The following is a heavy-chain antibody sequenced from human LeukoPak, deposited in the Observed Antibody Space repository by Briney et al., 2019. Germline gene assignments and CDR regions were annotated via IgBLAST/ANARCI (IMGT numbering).Heavy chain of an antibody. D-gene: IGHD6-19*01. Sequence: GGSLRLSCAASGFTFSSYAMHWFRQAPGKGLEWVAVISYDGSNKYYADSVKGRFTISRDNSKNTAYLQMNSLKTEDTAVYYCTRQLWLPPYYYYGMDVWGQGTTVTVSS. CDR1: GFTFSSYA. V-gene: IGHV3-30-3*01. CDR2: ISYDGSNK. CDR3: TRQLWLPPYYYYGMDV. J-gene: IGHJ6*02.